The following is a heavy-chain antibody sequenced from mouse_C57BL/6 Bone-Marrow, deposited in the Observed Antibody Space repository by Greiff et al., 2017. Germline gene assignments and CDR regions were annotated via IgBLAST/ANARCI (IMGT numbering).Heavy chain of an antibody. V-gene: IGHV10-1*01. Sequence: EVKLMESGGGLVQPKGSLKLSCAASGFSFNTYAMNWVRQAPGKGLEWVARIRSKSNNYATYYADSVKDRFTISRDDTESMLYLQMNNLKTEDTAMYYCVSLYGYPFAYWGQGTLVTVSA. D-gene: IGHD2-2*01. J-gene: IGHJ3*01. CDR3: VSLYGYPFAY. CDR1: GFSFNTYA. CDR2: IRSKSNNYAT.